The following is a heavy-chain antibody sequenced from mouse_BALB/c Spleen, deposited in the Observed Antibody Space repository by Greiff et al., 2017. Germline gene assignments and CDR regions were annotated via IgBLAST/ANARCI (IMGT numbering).Heavy chain of an antibody. CDR1: GFNIKDSY. J-gene: IGHJ2*01. V-gene: IGHV14-3*02. Sequence: VQLKESGAELVKPGASVKLSCTASGFNIKDSYMHWVKQRPEQGLEWIGRIDPANGNTKYDQKFQGQATITADTSSNTAYLQLSSLTSEDTAVYYCARSVCGNYYFDYWGEGTTLTVSS. CDR3: ARSVCGNYYFDY. CDR2: IDPANGNT. D-gene: IGHD2-1*01.